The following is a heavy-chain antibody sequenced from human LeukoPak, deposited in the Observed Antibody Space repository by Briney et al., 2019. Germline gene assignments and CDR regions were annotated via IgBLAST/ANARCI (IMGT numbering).Heavy chain of an antibody. CDR2: ISAYNGNT. CDR3: ARDVAGEGSGPHDAFDI. V-gene: IGHV1-18*01. J-gene: IGHJ3*02. CDR1: GYTFTIYG. D-gene: IGHD3-3*01. Sequence: ASVNVSCKASGYTFTIYGISWVRQAPGQGLEWMGWISAYNGNTNYAQKLQGRVTMTTDTSTSTAYMELRSLRSDDTAVYYCARDVAGEGSGPHDAFDIWGQGTMVTVSS.